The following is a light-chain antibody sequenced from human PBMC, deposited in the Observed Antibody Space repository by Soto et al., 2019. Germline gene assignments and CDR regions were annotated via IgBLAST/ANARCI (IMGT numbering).Light chain of an antibody. J-gene: IGLJ1*01. CDR1: STDFVSYNR. V-gene: IGLV2-18*01. CDR2: EAS. Sequence: QSVLTQPPSVSGSPGQSVTISCTGTSTDFVSYNRVSWYQQPPGTAPKLIIYEASNRPSGVPDRFSGSKSGNTASLPISGLQAEDEADYYCSLYTSENTYVFGTGTKVTVL. CDR3: SLYTSENTYV.